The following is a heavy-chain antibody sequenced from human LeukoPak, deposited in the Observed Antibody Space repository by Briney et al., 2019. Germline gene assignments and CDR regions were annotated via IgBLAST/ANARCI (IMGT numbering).Heavy chain of an antibody. CDR1: GGTFSGSA. Sequence: ASVKVSCKASGGTFSGSAMHWVRQASGKGLEWVGRIRSKANNYATAYAASVKGRFAISRDDSKNTAYLQMNSLKTEDTAVYYCASDHYDSSPLDSWGQGTLVTVSS. V-gene: IGHV3-73*01. CDR2: IRSKANNYAT. J-gene: IGHJ4*02. CDR3: ASDHYDSSPLDS. D-gene: IGHD3-22*01.